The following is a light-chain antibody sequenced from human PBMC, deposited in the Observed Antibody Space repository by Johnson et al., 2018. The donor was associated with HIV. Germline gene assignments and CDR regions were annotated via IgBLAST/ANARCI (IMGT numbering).Light chain of an antibody. Sequence: QSVLTQPPSVSAAPGQKVTISCSGSSSNIGNNYVSWYQQLPGTAPKLLIYENNKRPSGIPDRFSGSKSGTSATLGITGLQTGDEADYYCGTWDSSLSAGVFGTVTKVTGL. CDR3: GTWDSSLSAGV. V-gene: IGLV1-51*02. CDR1: SSNIGNNY. J-gene: IGLJ1*01. CDR2: ENN.